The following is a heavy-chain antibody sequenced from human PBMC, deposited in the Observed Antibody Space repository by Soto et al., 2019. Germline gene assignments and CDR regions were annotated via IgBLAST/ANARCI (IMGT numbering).Heavy chain of an antibody. D-gene: IGHD3-9*01. V-gene: IGHV3-53*01. Sequence: GRAVRLYCASSVFTVVSNYMSWVRQAPGKGLEWVSVIYSEGTPYYADSVKGRFTISRENSNNTLYLHVNNLRAEDTAVYYCARSTYYDILTGSYYYYAMDVWGQGTTFTVSS. CDR3: ARSTYYDILTGSYYYYAMDV. J-gene: IGHJ6*01. CDR2: IYSEGTP. CDR1: VFTVVSNY.